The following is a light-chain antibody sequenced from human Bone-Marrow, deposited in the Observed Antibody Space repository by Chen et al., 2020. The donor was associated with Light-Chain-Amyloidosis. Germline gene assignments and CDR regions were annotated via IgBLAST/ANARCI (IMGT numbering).Light chain of an antibody. Sequence: QSVLTQPPSVSGAPGQRVTLSCTGSSSNIGAPCDVHWYQQLPGTAPKLLIHGNNNRRSGVPELFSGARSGTSDSLAITGLPTEDEADYDCLPYDTRLSVVFGGGTKLTVL. V-gene: IGLV1-40*01. CDR1: SSNIGAPCD. CDR3: LPYDTRLSVV. CDR2: GNN. J-gene: IGLJ3*02.